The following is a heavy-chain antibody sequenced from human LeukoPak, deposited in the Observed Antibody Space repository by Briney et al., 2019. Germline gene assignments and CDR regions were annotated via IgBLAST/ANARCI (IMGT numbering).Heavy chain of an antibody. CDR1: GFTFSTYW. J-gene: IGHJ6*02. CDR2: INSDGSST. Sequence: PGGSLRLSCAASGFTFSTYWMHWVRQAPGKGLVWVSRINSDGSSTSYADSVKGRFTISRDNAKNTLYLQMNSLRAEDSAVYYCVSLGGVYYYHMDVWGQGTTVIVSS. D-gene: IGHD2-8*01. V-gene: IGHV3-74*01. CDR3: VSLGGVYYYHMDV.